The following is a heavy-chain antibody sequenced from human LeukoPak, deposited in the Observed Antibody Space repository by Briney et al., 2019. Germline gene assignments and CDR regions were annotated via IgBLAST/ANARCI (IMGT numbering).Heavy chain of an antibody. CDR1: GYSISSGYY. CDR3: ARGVVGVVAAIRGAFDI. Sequence: SETLSPTCAVSGYSISSGYYWGWIRQPPGKGLEWIGSIYHSGSTYYNPSLKSRVTISVDTSKNQFSLKLSSVTAADTAVYYCARGVVGVVAAIRGAFDIWGQGTMVTVSS. J-gene: IGHJ3*02. D-gene: IGHD2-15*01. CDR2: IYHSGST. V-gene: IGHV4-38-2*01.